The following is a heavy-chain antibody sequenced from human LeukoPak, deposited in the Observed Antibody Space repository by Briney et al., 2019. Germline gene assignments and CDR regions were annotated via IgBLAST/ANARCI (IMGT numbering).Heavy chain of an antibody. CDR2: INHSGST. Sequence: ASETLSLTCAVYGGSFSGYYWSWIRQPPGKGLEWIGEINHSGSTNYNPSLKSRVTISVGTSKNQFSLKLSSVTAADTAVYYCARGPRYSSGWYLYWGQGTLVTVSS. V-gene: IGHV4-34*01. J-gene: IGHJ4*02. CDR3: ARGPRYSSGWYLY. D-gene: IGHD6-19*01. CDR1: GGSFSGYY.